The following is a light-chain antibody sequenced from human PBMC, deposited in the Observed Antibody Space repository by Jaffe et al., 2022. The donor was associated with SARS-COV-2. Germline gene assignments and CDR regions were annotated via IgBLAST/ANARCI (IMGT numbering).Light chain of an antibody. CDR1: NSDVGSYKF. J-gene: IGLJ3*02. V-gene: IGLV2-23*02. Sequence: QSALTQPASVSGSPGQSITISCTGTNSDVGSYKFVSWYQQYPGTAPKLIIYEVTKRPSGVSGHFSGSKSGNTASLTISGLQAEDEADYYCCSYSSSGIWVFGGGTKLTVL. CDR2: EVT. CDR3: CSYSSSGIWV.